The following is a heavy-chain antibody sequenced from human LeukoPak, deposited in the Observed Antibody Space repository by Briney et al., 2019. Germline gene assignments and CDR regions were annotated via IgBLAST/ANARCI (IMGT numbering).Heavy chain of an antibody. CDR3: ARDRSYYGSGSLPDY. V-gene: IGHV4-59*12. CDR2: IYYSGST. CDR1: GGSISSYY. D-gene: IGHD3-10*01. Sequence: ASETLSLTCTVSGGSISSYYWSWIRQPPGKGLEWIGYIYYSGSTNYNPSLKSRVTISVDTSKNQFSLKLSSVTAADTAVYYCARDRSYYGSGSLPDYWGQGALVTVSS. J-gene: IGHJ4*02.